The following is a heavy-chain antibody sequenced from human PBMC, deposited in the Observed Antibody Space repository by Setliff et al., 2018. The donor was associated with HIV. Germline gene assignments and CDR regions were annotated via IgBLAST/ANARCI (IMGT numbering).Heavy chain of an antibody. D-gene: IGHD3-22*01. Sequence: GGSLRLSCAASGLTFSSYAMSWVRQAPGKGLEWVAAISGSGGSTYYADAVKGRFTISRDNSKNTQYLQMNSLGAEDTAVYYCAKPILPSITMIVVAYFDYWGQGTLVTVSS. CDR2: ISGSGGST. CDR3: AKPILPSITMIVVAYFDY. J-gene: IGHJ4*02. V-gene: IGHV3-23*01. CDR1: GLTFSSYA.